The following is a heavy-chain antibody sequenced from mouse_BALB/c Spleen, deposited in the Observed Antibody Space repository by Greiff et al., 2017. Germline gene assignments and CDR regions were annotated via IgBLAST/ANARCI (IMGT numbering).Heavy chain of an antibody. CDR1: GFSLTSYG. J-gene: IGHJ4*01. D-gene: IGHD1-1*02. CDR3: ARLWSHAMDY. V-gene: IGHV2-9*02. Sequence: VMLVESGPGLVAPSQSLSITCTVSGFSLTSYGVHWVRQPPGKGLEWLGVIWAGGSTNYNSALMSRLSISKDNSKSQVFLKMNSLQTDDTAMYYCARLWSHAMDYWGQGTSVTVSS. CDR2: IWAGGST.